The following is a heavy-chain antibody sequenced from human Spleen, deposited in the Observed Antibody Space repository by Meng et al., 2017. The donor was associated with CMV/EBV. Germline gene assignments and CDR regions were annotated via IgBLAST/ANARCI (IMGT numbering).Heavy chain of an antibody. D-gene: IGHD3-3*01. CDR3: VRQNYDSWSGYGSFDP. V-gene: IGHV3-21*01. Sequence: GESLKISCTASGFTFSSYSMNWVRQAPGKGLEWVASISSSSNYIYYADSVKGRFTISRDNTKNSLYLQMNSLRAEDTAVYYCVRQNYDSWSGYGSFDPWGQGTLVTVSS. J-gene: IGHJ5*02. CDR2: ISSSSNYI. CDR1: GFTFSSYS.